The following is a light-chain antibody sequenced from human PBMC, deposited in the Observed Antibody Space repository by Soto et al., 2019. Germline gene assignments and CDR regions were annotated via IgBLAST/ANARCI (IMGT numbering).Light chain of an antibody. V-gene: IGKV1-39*01. J-gene: IGKJ1*01. CDR2: AAS. Sequence: IPLTQSPFSLSASVGDTVTITCRASPGISRSLAWYQQNPGRAPKLLIYAASTLQSGVPSRFSGSGSATDFTLTISSLQPEDFATYSCQQNYSATWTFGQGTKVDIK. CDR3: QQNYSATWT. CDR1: PGISRS.